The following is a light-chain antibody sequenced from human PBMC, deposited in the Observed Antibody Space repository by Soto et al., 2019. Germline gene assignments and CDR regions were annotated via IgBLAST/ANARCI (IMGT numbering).Light chain of an antibody. V-gene: IGKV1-33*01. CDR3: QQYDNLPYT. Sequence: DLQMTQSPSSLSASVGDRVTITCQASQDINNYLNWYQQKPGKAPKLLIYDASYLETGVPSRFSGSGSGTDFTFTISSLQPEDIATYYCQQYDNLPYTFGQGTKLEIK. J-gene: IGKJ2*01. CDR2: DAS. CDR1: QDINNY.